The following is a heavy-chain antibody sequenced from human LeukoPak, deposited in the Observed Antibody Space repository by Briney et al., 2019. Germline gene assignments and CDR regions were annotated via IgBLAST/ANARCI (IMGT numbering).Heavy chain of an antibody. D-gene: IGHD2-15*01. V-gene: IGHV3-30*18. CDR2: ISFDGIVK. CDR3: AKVGCSGGNCYAAFDI. Sequence: PGGSLRLSCAASGFTFSSYAMHWVRQAPGKGLEWVAVISFDGIVKFYSASVQGRLIISRDNSKNMLYLQMNTLRPEDTSVYYCAKVGCSGGNCYAAFDIWGQGTMVTVSS. CDR1: GFTFSSYA. J-gene: IGHJ3*02.